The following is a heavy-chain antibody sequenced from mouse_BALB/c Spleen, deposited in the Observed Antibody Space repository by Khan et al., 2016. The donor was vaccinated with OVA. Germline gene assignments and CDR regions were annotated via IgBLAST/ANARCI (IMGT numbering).Heavy chain of an antibody. Sequence: EVELVESGPRLLKPSQSLFLTCTVIGYSIPSAYAWNSLCQFPGNKLEWMAYIGYSGSTTYNTSPRSRISITRDTSKNQFFLQLNSVTTEDTATYYCASGRLLLRYPDYFDYWGQGTTLTVSS. J-gene: IGHJ2*01. CDR1: GYSIPSAYA. D-gene: IGHD1-1*01. CDR3: ASGRLLLRYPDYFDY. V-gene: IGHV3-2*02. CDR2: IGYSGST.